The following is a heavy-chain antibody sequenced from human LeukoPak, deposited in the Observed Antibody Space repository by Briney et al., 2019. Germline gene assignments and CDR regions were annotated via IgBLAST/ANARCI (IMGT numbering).Heavy chain of an antibody. D-gene: IGHD1-26*01. CDR3: AREGGSWGGYFDY. CDR2: INPNSGGT. J-gene: IGHJ4*02. Sequence: ASVKVSCKASGYTFTGYYMHWVRQAPGQGLEWMGWINPNSGGTNYAQKFQGRVTMTRDMSTSTVYMELSSLRSEDTAVYYCAREGGSWGGYFDYWGQGTLVTVSS. CDR1: GYTFTGYY. V-gene: IGHV1-2*02.